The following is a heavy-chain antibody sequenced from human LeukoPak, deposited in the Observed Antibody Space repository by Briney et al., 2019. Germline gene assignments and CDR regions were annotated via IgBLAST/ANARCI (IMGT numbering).Heavy chain of an antibody. CDR3: ATSFLRYYYGERPDFDY. J-gene: IGHJ4*02. V-gene: IGHV1-24*01. CDR2: FDPEDGET. Sequence: GASVKVSCKVSGYTLTELSMQWVRQAPGKGLEWMGGFDPEDGETIYAQKFQGRVTMTEDTSTDTAYMELSSLRSEDTAVYYCATSFLRYYYGERPDFDYWGQGTLVTVSS. CDR1: GYTLTELS. D-gene: IGHD3-10*01.